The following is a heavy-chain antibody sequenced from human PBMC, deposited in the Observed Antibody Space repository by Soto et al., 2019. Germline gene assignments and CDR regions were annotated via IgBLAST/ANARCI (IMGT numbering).Heavy chain of an antibody. Sequence: GGSLRLSCAASGFTFSSYSMNWVRQAPGKGLEWVSYISSSSSTIYYADSVKGRFTISRDNAKNSLYLQMNSLRAEDTAVYYCARAIHYDILTGYEDYWGQGTLVTVSS. CDR1: GFTFSSYS. V-gene: IGHV3-48*01. D-gene: IGHD3-9*01. CDR3: ARAIHYDILTGYEDY. J-gene: IGHJ4*02. CDR2: ISSSSSTI.